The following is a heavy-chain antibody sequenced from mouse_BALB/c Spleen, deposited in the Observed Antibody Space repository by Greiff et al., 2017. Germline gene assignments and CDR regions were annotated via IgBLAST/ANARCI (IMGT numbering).Heavy chain of an antibody. CDR1: GYTFTSYY. J-gene: IGHJ4*01. D-gene: IGHD2-14*01. V-gene: IGHV1S81*02. CDR3: TRSHYNYRTAGYAMDY. Sequence: VQLQQSGAELVKPGASVKLSCKASGYTFTSYYMYWVKQRPGQGLEWIGEINPSNGGTNFNEKFKSKATLTVDKSSSTAYMQLSSLTSEDSAVYYCTRSHYNYRTAGYAMDYWGQGTSVTVSS. CDR2: INPSNGGT.